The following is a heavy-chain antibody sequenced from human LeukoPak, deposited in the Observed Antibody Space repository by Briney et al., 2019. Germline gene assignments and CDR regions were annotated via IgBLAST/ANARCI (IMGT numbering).Heavy chain of an antibody. CDR1: GYTLTELP. D-gene: IGHD1-26*01. V-gene: IGHV1-24*01. CDR2: FDPEDGET. Sequence: ASVKVSCKVSGYTLTELPMHWVRQAPGKGLEWMGGFDPEDGETIYAQKFQGRVTMTEDTSTDTAYMELSSLRSEDTAVYYCATDGVGATTGYYYYGMDVWGQGTTVTVSS. CDR3: ATDGVGATTGYYYYGMDV. J-gene: IGHJ6*02.